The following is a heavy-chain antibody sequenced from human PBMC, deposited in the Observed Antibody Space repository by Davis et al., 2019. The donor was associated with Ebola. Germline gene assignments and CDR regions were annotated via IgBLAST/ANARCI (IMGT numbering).Heavy chain of an antibody. J-gene: IGHJ6*02. CDR1: GFTFTDYY. CDR3: AKPRLGYFYYYSMDV. Sequence: GGSLRLSCAASGFTFTDYYMSWIRQAPGKVLEWVSLISGDGGITYYADSVKGRFTISRDNSKNSQYLQINSLRTEDTALYYCAKPRLGYFYYYSMDVWGQGTTVTVSS. D-gene: IGHD2/OR15-2a*01. V-gene: IGHV3-43*02. CDR2: ISGDGGIT.